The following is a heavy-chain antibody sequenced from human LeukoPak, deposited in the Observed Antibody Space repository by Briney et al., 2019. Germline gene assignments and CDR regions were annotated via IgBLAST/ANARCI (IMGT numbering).Heavy chain of an antibody. CDR2: IYYDGRT. CDR1: GGSISHHY. V-gene: IGHV4-59*11. Sequence: SETLSLTCTVSGGSISHHYWSWIRQTPGKGLDWIGNIYYDGRTNYKPSLKGRVTISVDTSKNHFSLKLTYVTAADTAVCYCARGIGDFDYWGQGTLVTVSS. CDR3: ARGIGDFDY. J-gene: IGHJ4*02.